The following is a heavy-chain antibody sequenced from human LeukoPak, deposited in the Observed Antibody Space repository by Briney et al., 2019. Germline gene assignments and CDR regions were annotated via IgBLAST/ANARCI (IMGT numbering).Heavy chain of an antibody. CDR3: ARDMYYYDSSGYYLPTRSYSDY. D-gene: IGHD3-22*01. Sequence: ASVKVSCKASGYTFTSYYMHWVRQAPGQGLEWMGIINPSGGSTSYAQKFQGRVTMTRDTSTSTVYMELSSLRSEDTAVYYCARDMYYYDSSGYYLPTRSYSDYWGQGTLVTVSS. V-gene: IGHV1-46*01. J-gene: IGHJ4*02. CDR1: GYTFTSYY. CDR2: INPSGGST.